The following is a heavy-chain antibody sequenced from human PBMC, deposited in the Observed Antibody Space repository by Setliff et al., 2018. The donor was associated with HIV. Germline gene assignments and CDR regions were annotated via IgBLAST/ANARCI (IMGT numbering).Heavy chain of an antibody. J-gene: IGHJ4*02. V-gene: IGHV3-15*01. CDR2: IKSKADGGTR. CDR3: ATLDYNSYYYFAY. CDR1: GFTFTNAW. D-gene: IGHD4-4*01. Sequence: NPGGSLRLSCAASGFTFTNAWMNWVRQAPGKGLEWVGRIKSKADGGTRDYAAPVKGRFTISRDDSKNTLYLQMNSLKTEDTAVYYCATLDYNSYYYFAYWGQGTLVTVSS.